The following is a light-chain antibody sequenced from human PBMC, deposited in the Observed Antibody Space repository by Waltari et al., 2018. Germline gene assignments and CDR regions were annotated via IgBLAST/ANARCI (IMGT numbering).Light chain of an antibody. CDR2: AAS. Sequence: DVQLTQSPSFLSASVGDRVTITCRASQGVGSYLAWYQQKPGEAPKLLIHAASTLQSGVPSRFSGSSSGTEFTLTVSSLQPEDFGTYYCQQVNTYPLTFGGGNKVEI. CDR3: QQVNTYPLT. J-gene: IGKJ4*01. CDR1: QGVGSY. V-gene: IGKV1-9*01.